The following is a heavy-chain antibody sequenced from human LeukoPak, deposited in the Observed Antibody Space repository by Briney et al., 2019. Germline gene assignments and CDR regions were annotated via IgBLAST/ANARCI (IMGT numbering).Heavy chain of an antibody. J-gene: IGHJ6*03. CDR3: ARFDWLLSLYYYYMDV. D-gene: IGHD3-9*01. CDR1: GYTFTSYG. Sequence: ASVKVSCKAFGYTFTSYGISWVRQAPGQGLEWMGWISAYNGNTNYAQKLQGRVTMTTDTSTSTAYMELRSLRSDDTAVYYCARFDWLLSLYYYYMDVWGKGTTVTVSS. CDR2: ISAYNGNT. V-gene: IGHV1-18*01.